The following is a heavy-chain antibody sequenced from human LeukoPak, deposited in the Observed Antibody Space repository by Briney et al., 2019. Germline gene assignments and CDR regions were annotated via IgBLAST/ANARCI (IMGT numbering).Heavy chain of an antibody. CDR1: GGSFSGYY. CDR3: ARPPVDFWSGYYGDAFDI. V-gene: IGHV4-34*01. D-gene: IGHD3-3*01. Sequence: PSETLSLTCAVYGGSFSGYYWSWIRQPPGKGLEWIGEINHSGSTNYNPSLKSRVTISVDTSKNQFSLKLSSVTAADTAVYYCARPPVDFWSGYYGDAFDIWGQETMVTVSS. CDR2: INHSGST. J-gene: IGHJ3*02.